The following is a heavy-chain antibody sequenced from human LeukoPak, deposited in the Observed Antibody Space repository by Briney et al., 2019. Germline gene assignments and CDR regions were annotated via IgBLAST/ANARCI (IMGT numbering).Heavy chain of an antibody. D-gene: IGHD5-12*01. CDR1: GDSISSYY. V-gene: IGHV4-4*07. CDR3: AKSGYSGYRGAFDI. Sequence: PSETLSLTCTVSGDSISSYYWSWIRQPAGKGLEWIGRIYTSGSTNYNPSLKSRVTMSVDTSKNHLSLKLSSVTAADTAVYYCAKSGYSGYRGAFDIWGQGTMFTVSS. J-gene: IGHJ3*02. CDR2: IYTSGST.